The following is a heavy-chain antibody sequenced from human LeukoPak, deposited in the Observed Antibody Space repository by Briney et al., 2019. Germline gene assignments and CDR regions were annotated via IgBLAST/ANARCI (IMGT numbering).Heavy chain of an antibody. J-gene: IGHJ5*02. CDR2: IYYSGST. CDR1: GGSISSSSYY. CDR3: ALLWFGELTDNWFDP. D-gene: IGHD3-10*01. Sequence: SETLSLTCTVSGGSISSSSYYWGWIRQPPGKGLEWIGSIYYSGSTYYNPSLKSRVTISVDTSKNQFSLKLSSVTAADTAVSYCALLWFGELTDNWFDPWGQGTLVTVSS. V-gene: IGHV4-39*01.